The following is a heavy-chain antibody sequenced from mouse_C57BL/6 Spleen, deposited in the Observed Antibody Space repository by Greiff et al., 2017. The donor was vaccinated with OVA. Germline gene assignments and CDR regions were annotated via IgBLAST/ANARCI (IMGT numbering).Heavy chain of an antibody. J-gene: IGHJ4*01. D-gene: IGHD3-3*01. CDR3: TRESGWYAMDY. CDR1: GYTFTDYE. V-gene: IGHV1-15*01. Sequence: QVHVKQSGAELVRPGASVTLSCKASGYTFTDYEMHWVKQTPVHGLEWIGAIDPETGGTAYNQKFKGKAILTADKSSSTAYMELRSLTSEDSAVYYCTRESGWYAMDYWGQGTSVTVSS. CDR2: IDPETGGT.